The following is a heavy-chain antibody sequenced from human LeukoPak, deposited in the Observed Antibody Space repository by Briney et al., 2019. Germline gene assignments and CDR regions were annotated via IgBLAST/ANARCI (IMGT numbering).Heavy chain of an antibody. CDR1: GFTYNNFW. D-gene: IGHD2-21*02. CDR3: AGGDVTFYFDF. CDR2: RNQDGSEK. Sequence: GGSLRLSCAASGFTYNNFWMTWVRQAPGKGLEWVANRNQDGSEKFLLDSVKGRFTISRDTAENSISLQMNSLREDDTAVYYCAGGDVTFYFDFWGQGTLVTVSS. J-gene: IGHJ4*02. V-gene: IGHV3-7*01.